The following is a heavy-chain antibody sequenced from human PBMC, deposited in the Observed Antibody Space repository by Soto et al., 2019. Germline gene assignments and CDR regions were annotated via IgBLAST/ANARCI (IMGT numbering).Heavy chain of an antibody. V-gene: IGHV4-39*01. CDR2: IYYSGST. CDR3: ARGGVVPSRYWFDP. J-gene: IGHJ5*02. Sequence: PSETLSLTCTVSGGSISSSSYYWGWIRQPPGKGLEWIGSIYYSGSTYYNPSLKSRVTISVDTSKNQFSLKLSSVTAADTAVYYCARGGVVPSRYWFDPWGQGTLVTVSS. D-gene: IGHD2-2*01. CDR1: GGSISSSSYY.